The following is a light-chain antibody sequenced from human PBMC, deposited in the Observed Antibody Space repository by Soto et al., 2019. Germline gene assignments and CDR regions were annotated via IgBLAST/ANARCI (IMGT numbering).Light chain of an antibody. J-gene: IGKJ5*01. CDR1: QSISSW. CDR2: KAS. CDR3: QHLNSYPTS. Sequence: DIQMTQPPSALPAFVGDRVTITSRASQSISSWLAWYQQKPGKAPKLLIYKASSLESGVPSRFSGSGSGTEFTLTISSLQPDDFATYYCQHLNSYPTSFGQGTRLEIK. V-gene: IGKV1-5*03.